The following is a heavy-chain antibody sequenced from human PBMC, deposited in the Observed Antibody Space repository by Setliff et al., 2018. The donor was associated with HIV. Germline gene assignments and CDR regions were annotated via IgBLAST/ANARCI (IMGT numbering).Heavy chain of an antibody. V-gene: IGHV1-69*10. CDR3: ARESACSSTSCPKVLDY. D-gene: IGHD2-2*01. CDR2: IIPILGIA. Sequence: RASVKVSCKASGGTFSSYAISWVRQAPGQGLEWMGGIIPILGIANYAQKFQGRVTITTDESTNTGYMELSSLRSEDTAVYYCARESACSSTSCPKVLDYWGQGTLVTVSS. J-gene: IGHJ4*02. CDR1: GGTFSSYA.